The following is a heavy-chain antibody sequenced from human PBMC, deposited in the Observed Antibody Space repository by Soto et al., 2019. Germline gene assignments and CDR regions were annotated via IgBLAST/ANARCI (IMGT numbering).Heavy chain of an antibody. CDR3: VRAVTSDSSVGPGYFDY. J-gene: IGHJ4*01. D-gene: IGHD3-22*01. Sequence: SETLSLTCTVSGGSISSSSYYWGWTRQPPGKGLDWIGSIYYSGTTYYNPSLKSRVTISVDTSKSQFSLKLTSVTAADSTVYYCVRAVTSDSSVGPGYFDYWGRGTLVTVSS. CDR2: IYYSGTT. CDR1: GGSISSSSYY. V-gene: IGHV4-39*01.